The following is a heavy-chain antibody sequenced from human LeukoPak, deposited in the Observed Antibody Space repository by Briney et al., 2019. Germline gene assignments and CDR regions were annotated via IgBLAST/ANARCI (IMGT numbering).Heavy chain of an antibody. CDR1: GFSFSTYG. CDR3: AKSGGSGLIDY. D-gene: IGHD1-26*01. Sequence: GGSLRLSCAASGFSFSTYGLHWVRHTPGKGLEWVAFIRYDGSNEYYADSVKGRFTISRDNSKNTLHLQMNSLRVEDTAVYYCAKSGGSGLIDYWGQGTLVTVSS. J-gene: IGHJ4*02. CDR2: IRYDGSNE. V-gene: IGHV3-30*02.